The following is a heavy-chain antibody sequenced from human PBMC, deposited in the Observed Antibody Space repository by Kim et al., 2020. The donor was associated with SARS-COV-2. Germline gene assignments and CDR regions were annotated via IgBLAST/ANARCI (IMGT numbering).Heavy chain of an antibody. Sequence: ADTVKGRCTISRDNSKNTLYLQMNSLRAEDTAVYYCAKEERIAAAGNFDYWGQGTLVTVSS. D-gene: IGHD6-13*01. V-gene: IGHV3-23*01. CDR3: AKEERIAAAGNFDY. J-gene: IGHJ4*02.